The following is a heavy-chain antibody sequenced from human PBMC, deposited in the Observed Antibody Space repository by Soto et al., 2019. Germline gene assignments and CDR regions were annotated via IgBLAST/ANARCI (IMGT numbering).Heavy chain of an antibody. CDR1: GFSFSDYA. Sequence: EVQLLESGGGLVQPGGSLRLSCAASGFSFSDYAMSWVRQAPGKGLEWVSIISGDAGSTKYADSVKGRFTISRVNSKNTVYLQMNSLRAEYTAVYYVAKRVYGDYVWLDYWGQGTLVTVSS. V-gene: IGHV3-23*01. D-gene: IGHD4-17*01. J-gene: IGHJ4*02. CDR3: AKRVYGDYVWLDY. CDR2: ISGDAGST.